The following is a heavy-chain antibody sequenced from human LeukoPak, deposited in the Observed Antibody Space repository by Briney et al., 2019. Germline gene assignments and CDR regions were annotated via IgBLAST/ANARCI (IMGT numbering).Heavy chain of an antibody. CDR3: AREIPYCSSSTSCPFGS. CDR2: INPSGGST. J-gene: IGHJ5*02. D-gene: IGHD2-2*01. V-gene: IGHV1-46*01. Sequence: ASVKVSCKASGYTFTSDYMHWVRQAPGQGLEWMGIINPSGGSTSYAQRFQGRVTMTRDTSTSTVYMELSSLRSEDTAVYYCAREIPYCSSSTSCPFGSWGQGTLVTASS. CDR1: GYTFTSDY.